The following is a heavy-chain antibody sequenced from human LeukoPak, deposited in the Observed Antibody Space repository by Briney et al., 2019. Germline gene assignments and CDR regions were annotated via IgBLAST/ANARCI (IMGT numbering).Heavy chain of an antibody. CDR1: GDIMSNAF. Sequence: PSETLSLTCSFSGDIMSNAFWAWIRQPAGKGLEWIGRIYSSGATHYNPSLKSRINMSIDTSKNRFSLNLSSVTAADTAVYYCATGAVIAAAGTLDYWGQGTLVTVSS. V-gene: IGHV4-4*07. D-gene: IGHD6-13*01. J-gene: IGHJ4*02. CDR2: IYSSGAT. CDR3: ATGAVIAAAGTLDY.